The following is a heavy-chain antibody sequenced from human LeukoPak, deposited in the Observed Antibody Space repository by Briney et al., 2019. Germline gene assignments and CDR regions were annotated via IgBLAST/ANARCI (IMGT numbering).Heavy chain of an antibody. CDR2: IYPSGST. V-gene: IGHV4-4*09. CDR3: ARSVGSGSSKYYFDY. Sequence: SETLSLTCTVSGGSISSYYWRWIRQPPGKGLEWTGYIYPSGSTNYNHSLKSRVTISVDTSKNRFSLKLSSVTAADTAVYYCARSVGSGSSKYYFDYWGQGTLVTVSS. D-gene: IGHD3-10*01. J-gene: IGHJ4*02. CDR1: GGSISSYY.